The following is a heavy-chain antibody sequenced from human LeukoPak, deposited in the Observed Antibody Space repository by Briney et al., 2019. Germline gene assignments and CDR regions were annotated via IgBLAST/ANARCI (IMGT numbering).Heavy chain of an antibody. Sequence: SETLSLTCTVSGGSISSYYWSWIRQPPGKGLEWIGYIYYSGSTNYNPSLKSRVTISVDTPKNQFSLKLSSVTAADTAVYYCASDGAYGGNPLGSWGQGTLVTVSS. CDR1: GGSISSYY. CDR3: ASDGAYGGNPLGS. J-gene: IGHJ4*02. V-gene: IGHV4-59*01. CDR2: IYYSGST. D-gene: IGHD4-23*01.